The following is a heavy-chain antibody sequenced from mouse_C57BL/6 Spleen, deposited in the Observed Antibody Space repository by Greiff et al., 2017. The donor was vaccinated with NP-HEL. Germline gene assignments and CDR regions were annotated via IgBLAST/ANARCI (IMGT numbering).Heavy chain of an antibody. Sequence: DVHLVESGGDLVKPGGSLKLSCAASGFTFSSYGMSWVRQTPDKRLEWVATISSGGSYTYYPDSVKGRFTISRDNAKNTLYLRMSSLKSEDTAMYYCARRIYYGNPYYFDYWGQGTTLTVSS. D-gene: IGHD2-1*01. V-gene: IGHV5-6*01. CDR1: GFTFSSYG. CDR2: ISSGGSYT. J-gene: IGHJ2*01. CDR3: ARRIYYGNPYYFDY.